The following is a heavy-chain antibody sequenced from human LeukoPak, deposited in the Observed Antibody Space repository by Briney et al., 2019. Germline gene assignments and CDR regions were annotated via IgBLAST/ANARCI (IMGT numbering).Heavy chain of an antibody. D-gene: IGHD2-15*01. V-gene: IGHV4-59*01. CDR3: AREWSAFDH. CDR2: IHFTGST. CDR1: GGSISTYY. J-gene: IGHJ4*02. Sequence: PSETLSLTCTVSGGSISTYYWSWIRQPPGKGLEWIGFIHFTGSTDYNPSLKSRATVSVDMSKNQLSLILNSLTAADTAVYYCAREWSAFDHWGQGILVTVSS.